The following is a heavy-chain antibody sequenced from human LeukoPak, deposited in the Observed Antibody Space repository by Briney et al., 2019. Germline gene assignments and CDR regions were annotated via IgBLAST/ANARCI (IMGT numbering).Heavy chain of an antibody. D-gene: IGHD6-13*01. CDR2: IKEDGSEQ. V-gene: IGHV3-7*05. Sequence: VGSLRLSRAASGFTFSTDWMAWVLQAPGKGQEWVSNIKEDGSEQSSVHSVKGRFTISRDNANNSLSLQMNSLRAEDTAVYYCARDRTIYSSNWYDALDIWGQGTMVTVSS. CDR3: ARDRTIYSSNWYDALDI. CDR1: GFTFSTDW. J-gene: IGHJ3*02.